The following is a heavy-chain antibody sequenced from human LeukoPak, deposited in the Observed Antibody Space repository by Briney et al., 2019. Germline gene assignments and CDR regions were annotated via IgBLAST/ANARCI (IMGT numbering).Heavy chain of an antibody. V-gene: IGHV3-74*01. CDR3: AKGIGTMGDY. CDR1: GFSFSGHW. D-gene: IGHD1-7*01. CDR2: ISPTGSTT. Sequence: GGSLRLSCTASGFSFSGHWMHWARQLPGKGLVWVSRISPTGSTTSYADSVKGRFTISRDNSKNTLYLQMNSLRAEDTAVYYCAKGIGTMGDYWGQGTLVTVSS. J-gene: IGHJ4*01.